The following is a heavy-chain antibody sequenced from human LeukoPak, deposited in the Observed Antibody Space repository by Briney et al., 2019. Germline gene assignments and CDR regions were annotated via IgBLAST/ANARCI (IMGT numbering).Heavy chain of an antibody. V-gene: IGHV3-21*01. J-gene: IGHJ4*02. Sequence: GGSLRLSCAASGFTFSSYSMNWVRQAPGQGLVCVSAISRSSSYIYYADSVKSRLTISRDNPKNSLYLQMNSLRAEDTAVYYSAPRGQQLDFDYWGQGTPVTVSS. CDR1: GFTFSSYS. D-gene: IGHD6-13*01. CDR2: ISRSSSYI. CDR3: APRGQQLDFDY.